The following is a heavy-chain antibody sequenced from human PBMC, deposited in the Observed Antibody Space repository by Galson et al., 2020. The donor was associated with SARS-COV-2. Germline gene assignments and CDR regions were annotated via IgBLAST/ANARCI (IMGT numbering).Heavy chain of an antibody. V-gene: IGHV4-34*01. CDR1: GGSFSGYC. D-gene: IGHD3-9*01. Sequence: SQTLSLTCAVYGGSFSGYCWSWIRQPPGKGLEWIGEIDHSGVTNYNPSLKSRVTILRDRSKNQFSLRLTSTTAADTAVYYCARAPDVDVLTGYYADGFDVWAQGTMVTVSS. CDR3: ARAPDVDVLTGYYADGFDV. CDR2: IDHSGVT. J-gene: IGHJ3*01.